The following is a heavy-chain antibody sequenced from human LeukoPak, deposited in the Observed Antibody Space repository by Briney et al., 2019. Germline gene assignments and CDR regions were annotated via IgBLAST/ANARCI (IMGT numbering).Heavy chain of an antibody. CDR3: ARRPPPTDYYDSSGFI. V-gene: IGHV4-61*02. CDR1: GGSISRGSYY. CDR2: IYNSGST. D-gene: IGHD3-22*01. Sequence: PSQTLSLTCIVSGGSISRGSYYWNWIRQPAGKGLEWMGRIYNSGSTNYNPSLKSRVTISTDMSKNQFSLKLSSVTAADTAVYYCARRPPPTDYYDSSGFIWGQGTMVTVSS. J-gene: IGHJ3*02.